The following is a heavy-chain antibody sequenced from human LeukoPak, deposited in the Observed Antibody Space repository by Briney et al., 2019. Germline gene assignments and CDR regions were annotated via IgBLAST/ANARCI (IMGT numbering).Heavy chain of an antibody. CDR3: VKRVYTSVSFDC. Sequence: GGSLRLSCAASGFTLNTYSMNWVRQAPGKGLEWVSSISSTGSDMYYVDSVKGRFTISRDNSKNTLYLQMNSLRAEDTALYYCVKRVYTSVSFDCWGQGTLVTVSS. D-gene: IGHD6-19*01. CDR1: GFTLNTYS. J-gene: IGHJ4*02. CDR2: ISSTGSDM. V-gene: IGHV3-21*01.